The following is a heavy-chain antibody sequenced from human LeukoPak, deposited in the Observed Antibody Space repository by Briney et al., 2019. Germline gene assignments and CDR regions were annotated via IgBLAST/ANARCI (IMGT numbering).Heavy chain of an antibody. J-gene: IGHJ4*02. CDR2: ISGSGGST. Sequence: GESLRLSCAASGFTFSSYGMSWVRQAPGKGLEWVSAISGSGGSTYYADSVKGRFTISRDNSKNTLYLQMNSLRAEDTAVYYCAKDFVDYYDSSGYYSYFDYWGQGTLVTVSS. CDR1: GFTFSSYG. CDR3: AKDFVDYYDSSGYYSYFDY. D-gene: IGHD3-22*01. V-gene: IGHV3-23*01.